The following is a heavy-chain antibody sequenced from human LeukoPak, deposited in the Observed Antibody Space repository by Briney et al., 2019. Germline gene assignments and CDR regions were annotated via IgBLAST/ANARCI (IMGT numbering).Heavy chain of an antibody. CDR1: GGSISSYY. J-gene: IGHJ3*02. CDR2: IYYSGST. V-gene: IGHV4-59*01. Sequence: SETLSLTCTVSGGSISSYYWSWLRQPPGKGLEWIGYIYYSGSTNYNPSLKSRVTISVDTSKNQFSLKLSSVTAADTAVYYCARLRAGWYGDAFDIWGQGTMVTVSS. CDR3: ARLRAGWYGDAFDI. D-gene: IGHD6-19*01.